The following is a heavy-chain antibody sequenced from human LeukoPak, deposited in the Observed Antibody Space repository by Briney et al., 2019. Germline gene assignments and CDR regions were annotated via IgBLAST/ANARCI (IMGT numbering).Heavy chain of an antibody. CDR1: GGSISSGGYS. CDR3: ARLLIYCSSTSCHFDY. J-gene: IGHJ4*02. Sequence: SETLSLTCAVSGGSISSGGYSWSWIRQPPGRGLEWIGYIYHSGSTYYNPSLKSRVTMSVDRSKNQFSLNLSSVTAADTAVYYCARLLIYCSSTSCHFDYWGQGTLVTVSS. V-gene: IGHV4-30-2*01. D-gene: IGHD2-2*01. CDR2: IYHSGST.